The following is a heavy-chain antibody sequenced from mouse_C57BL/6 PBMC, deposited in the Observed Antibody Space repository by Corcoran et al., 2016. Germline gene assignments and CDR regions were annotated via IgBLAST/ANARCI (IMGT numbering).Heavy chain of an antibody. J-gene: IGHJ1*03. CDR1: GYNFTTYG. Sequence: QIQLVQSGPELKKPGETVKISCKASGYNFTTYGMSWVKQAPGKGLKWMGWINTYSGVPTYADDFKGRFAFSLETSASTAYLQINNLKNEDTATYFCARGDYYGSSPYWYFDVWGTGTTVTVSS. D-gene: IGHD1-1*01. V-gene: IGHV9-3*01. CDR3: ARGDYYGSSPYWYFDV. CDR2: INTYSGVP.